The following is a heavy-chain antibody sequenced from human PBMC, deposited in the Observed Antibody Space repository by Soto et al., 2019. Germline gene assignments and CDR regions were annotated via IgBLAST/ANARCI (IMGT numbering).Heavy chain of an antibody. Sequence: PSETLSLTCTVSGGSLSSYYWSWIRQPPGKGLEWIGYIYYSGSTIYNPSLKSRVTISVDTSKNQFSLRLSSVTAADTAVYYCARMIPGMPRGGCYFDYWGQGTLVTVSS. J-gene: IGHJ4*02. CDR2: IYYSGST. D-gene: IGHD3-10*01. CDR1: GGSLSSYY. V-gene: IGHV4-59*08. CDR3: ARMIPGMPRGGCYFDY.